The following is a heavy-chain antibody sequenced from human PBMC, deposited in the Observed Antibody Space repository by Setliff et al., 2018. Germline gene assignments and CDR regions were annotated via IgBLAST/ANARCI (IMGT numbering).Heavy chain of an antibody. Sequence: ASVKVSCKASGYTFRNYAFAWVRQAPGQGLEWVGWISVYNGDTNYAQKFQGRVTLTTDTSTSTAYMELRSLRPDDTAVYYCARDVSADSGSYFSLPLPGFLDYWGQGTLVTVSS. D-gene: IGHD1-26*01. CDR1: GYTFRNYA. J-gene: IGHJ4*02. V-gene: IGHV1-18*01. CDR2: ISVYNGDT. CDR3: ARDVSADSGSYFSLPLPGFLDY.